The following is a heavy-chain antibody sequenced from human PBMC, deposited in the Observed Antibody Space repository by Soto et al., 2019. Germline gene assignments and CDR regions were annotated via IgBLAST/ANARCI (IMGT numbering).Heavy chain of an antibody. J-gene: IGHJ5*02. CDR2: ISSSSSYI. CDR1: GFTFSSYS. Sequence: EVQLVESGGGLVKPGGSLRLSCAASGFTFSSYSMNWVRQAPGKGLEWVSSISSSSSYIYYADSVKGRFTISRDNAKNSRYLQMNSLRAEDTAVYYCARDRDNWNDARDNWFDPWGQGTLVTVSS. V-gene: IGHV3-21*01. CDR3: ARDRDNWNDARDNWFDP. D-gene: IGHD1-1*01.